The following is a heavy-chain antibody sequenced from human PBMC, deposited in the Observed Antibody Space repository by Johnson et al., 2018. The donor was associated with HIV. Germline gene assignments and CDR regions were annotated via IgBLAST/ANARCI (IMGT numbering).Heavy chain of an antibody. D-gene: IGHD4-17*01. J-gene: IGHJ3*02. CDR3: GGPRKRLRSLEAFDI. Sequence: QMQLVESGGGVVQPGRSLRLSCAASGFTFSSYAIHWVRQAPGKGLEWVAVISNDGSNKNYADSVRGRFAISRDNSKNTLYLQMNSLRGEDTAVYYCGGPRKRLRSLEAFDIWGQGTMVTVSS. CDR1: GFTFSSYA. CDR2: ISNDGSNK. V-gene: IGHV3-30*09.